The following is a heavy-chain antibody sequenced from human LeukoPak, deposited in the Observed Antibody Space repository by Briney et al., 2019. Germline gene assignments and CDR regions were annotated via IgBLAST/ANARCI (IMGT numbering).Heavy chain of an antibody. D-gene: IGHD2-15*01. J-gene: IGHJ4*02. CDR1: GFNFSSYG. V-gene: IGHV3-33*01. Sequence: GRSLRLSCAASGFNFSSYGMHWVRQAPGKGLEWVAVIWYDGSNKYYADSVKGRFTISRDNSKNTLYLQMNSLRAEDTAVYYCATDSGGRYFDYRGQGTLVTVSS. CDR3: ATDSGGRYFDY. CDR2: IWYDGSNK.